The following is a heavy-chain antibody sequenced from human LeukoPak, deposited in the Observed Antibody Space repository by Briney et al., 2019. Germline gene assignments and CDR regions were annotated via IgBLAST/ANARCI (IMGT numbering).Heavy chain of an antibody. D-gene: IGHD2-2*02. CDR2: ISSSGSTI. Sequence: GGSLRLSCAASGFTFGDYYMSWIRQAPGKGLEWVSYISSSGSTIYYADSVKGRFTISRDNAKNSLYLQMNSLRAEDTAVYYCARDYCSSTSCYKYFQHWGQGTLVTVSS. CDR1: GFTFGDYY. CDR3: ARDYCSSTSCYKYFQH. V-gene: IGHV3-11*01. J-gene: IGHJ1*01.